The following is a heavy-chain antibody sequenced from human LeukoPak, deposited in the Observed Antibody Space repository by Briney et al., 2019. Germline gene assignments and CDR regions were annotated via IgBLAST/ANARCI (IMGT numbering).Heavy chain of an antibody. CDR1: GGSFSGYY. V-gene: IGHV4-34*01. CDR2: INHVGSI. D-gene: IGHD6-19*01. Sequence: PSETLSLTCAVYGGSFSGYYWSWMPQPPRKGVEWMWEINHVGSINYNPFLESRVTISVDTSKSQFSLKLSSVTAADTAVYYCARGLDIAVAGTGYWGQGTLVTVSS. J-gene: IGHJ4*02. CDR3: ARGLDIAVAGTGY.